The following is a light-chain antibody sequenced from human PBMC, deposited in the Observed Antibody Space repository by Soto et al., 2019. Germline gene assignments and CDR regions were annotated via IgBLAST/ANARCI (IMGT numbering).Light chain of an antibody. CDR1: QSVSSN. CDR3: QQFSSYPLT. V-gene: IGKV3-20*01. CDR2: DAS. J-gene: IGKJ4*01. Sequence: EIVMTQSPATLSLSPGERATLSCRASQSVSSNLAWHQQKPGQAPRLLIYDASSRATGIPDRFSGGGSGTDFTLTISRLEPEDFAVYYCQQFSSYPLTFGGGTKVDIK.